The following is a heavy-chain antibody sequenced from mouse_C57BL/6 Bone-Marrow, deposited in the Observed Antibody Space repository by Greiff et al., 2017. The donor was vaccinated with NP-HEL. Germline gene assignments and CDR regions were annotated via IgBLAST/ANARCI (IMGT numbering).Heavy chain of an antibody. V-gene: IGHV14-1*01. J-gene: IGHJ2*01. D-gene: IGHD3-2*02. CDR2: IDPEDGDT. CDR1: GFNIKDYY. CDR3: TTGSSGYYLDY. Sequence: VQLQQSGAELVRPGASVKLSCTASGFNIKDYYMHWVKQRPEQGLEWIGRIDPEDGDTEYAPKFQGKATMTADTSSNTAYLPLSSLTSEDTAVYYCTTGSSGYYLDYWGQGTTLTVSS.